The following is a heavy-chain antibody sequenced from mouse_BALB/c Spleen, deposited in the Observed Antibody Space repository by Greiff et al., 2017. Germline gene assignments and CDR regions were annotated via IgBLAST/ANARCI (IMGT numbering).Heavy chain of an antibody. Sequence: EVKLVESGGGLVQPKGSLKLSCAASGFTFNTYAMHWVCQAPGKGLEWVARIRSKSNNYATYYADSVKDRFTISRDDSQSMLYLQMNNLKTEDTAMYYCVRERGGYAMDYWGQGTSVTVSS. CDR3: VRERGGYAMDY. J-gene: IGHJ4*01. CDR2: IRSKSNNYAT. CDR1: GFTFNTYA. V-gene: IGHV10-3*03.